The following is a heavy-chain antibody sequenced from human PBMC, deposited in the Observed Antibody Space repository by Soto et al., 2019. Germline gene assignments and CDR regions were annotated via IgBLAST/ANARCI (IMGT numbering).Heavy chain of an antibody. V-gene: IGHV1-18*01. CDR3: ARVGWSIAAKDALDI. CDR2: ISGYNGNT. CDR1: GYTFTTYG. D-gene: IGHD6-6*01. J-gene: IGHJ3*02. Sequence: QVQLVQSGAEVKKPGASVKVSCKASGYTFTTYGISGVRQAPGQGLEWMGWISGYNGNTNNAQKLQGRVTMTTDTSTSTAYMELRSLRSDDTAVYYCARVGWSIAAKDALDIWGQGTKVTVSS.